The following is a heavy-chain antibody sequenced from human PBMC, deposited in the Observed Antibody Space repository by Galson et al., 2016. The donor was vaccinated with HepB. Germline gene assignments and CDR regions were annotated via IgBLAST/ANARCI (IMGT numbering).Heavy chain of an antibody. D-gene: IGHD4-23*01. CDR3: AKDAKRMTSGNGGTYDS. CDR1: KFTFSTCA. V-gene: IGHV3-23*01. Sequence: SLRLSCAASKFTFSTCAMSWVRQAPGKGLEWVSSISGSGDKTFHAESVKGRFTISRDNSRDTLFLQMNSLTVDQTAVYYCAKDAKRMTSGNGGTYDSWGQGTLVTVSS. J-gene: IGHJ4*02. CDR2: ISGSGDKT.